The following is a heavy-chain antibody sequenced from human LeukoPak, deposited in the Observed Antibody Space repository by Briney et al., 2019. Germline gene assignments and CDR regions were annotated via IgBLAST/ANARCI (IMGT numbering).Heavy chain of an antibody. CDR1: GFTVSSNY. J-gene: IGHJ4*02. V-gene: IGHV3-53*01. CDR2: IYSGGST. Sequence: GGSLRLSCAASGFTVSSNYMSWVRQAPGKGLEWVSVIYSGGSTYYADSVKGRFTISRDKSKNTLYLQMNSLRAEDTAVYYCARVQGRPSMGHDDYWGQGTLVTVSS. CDR3: ARVQGRPSMGHDDY. D-gene: IGHD6-6*01.